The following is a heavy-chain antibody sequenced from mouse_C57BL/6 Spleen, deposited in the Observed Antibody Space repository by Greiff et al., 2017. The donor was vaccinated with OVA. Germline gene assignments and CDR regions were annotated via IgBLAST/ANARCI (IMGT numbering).Heavy chain of an antibody. Sequence: VQLQQPGAELVKPGASVKLSCKASGYTFTSYWMHWVKQRPGRGLEWIGRIDTNSGGTKYTEKFKSKATLTVDKPYSTVYMQRNSLRFVASAVYKCDRWVCYYPYYALDYWGQGTSVTVSS. J-gene: IGHJ4*01. CDR2: IDTNSGGT. D-gene: IGHD1-1*02. V-gene: IGHV1-72*01. CDR1: GYTFTSYW. CDR3: DRWVCYYPYYALDY.